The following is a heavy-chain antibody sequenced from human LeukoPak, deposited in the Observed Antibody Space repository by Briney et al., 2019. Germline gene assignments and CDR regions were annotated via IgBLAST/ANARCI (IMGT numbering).Heavy chain of an antibody. D-gene: IGHD3-22*01. CDR3: ARVGVGYYDSSGNLDY. CDR1: GFTFSSYS. Sequence: PGGSLRLSCAASGFTFSSYSMNWVRPAPGKGLEWVSSISSSSSYIYYADSVKGRFTISRDNAKNSMYLQMNSLRAEDTAVYYCARVGVGYYDSSGNLDYWGQGTLVTVSS. J-gene: IGHJ4*02. V-gene: IGHV3-21*01. CDR2: ISSSSSYI.